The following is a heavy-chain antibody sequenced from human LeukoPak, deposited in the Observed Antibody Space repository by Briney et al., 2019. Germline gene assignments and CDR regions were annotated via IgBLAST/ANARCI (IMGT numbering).Heavy chain of an antibody. D-gene: IGHD5-24*01. V-gene: IGHV1-46*01. Sequence: ASVKVSCKASGYTFTSYYMHWVRQAPGQGLEWMGIINPSGGSTSYAQKFQGRVTMTGDTSTSTVYMELSSLRSEDTAVYYCAIRGMATKIWFDYWGQGTLVTVSS. J-gene: IGHJ4*02. CDR1: GYTFTSYY. CDR2: INPSGGST. CDR3: AIRGMATKIWFDY.